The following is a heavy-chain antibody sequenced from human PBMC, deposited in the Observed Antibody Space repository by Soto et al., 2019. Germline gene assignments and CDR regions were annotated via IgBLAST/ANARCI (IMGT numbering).Heavy chain of an antibody. CDR3: ATSYGSGYRALDY. D-gene: IGHD3-10*01. J-gene: IGHJ4*02. CDR1: GDTFSFYS. Sequence: ASVKVSCKASGDTFSFYSINWVRQAPGLGLEWMGRVNPILSMSNYAQRFQGRVTMTADKSTSTAYMELSGLRSEDTAMYYCATSYGSGYRALDYWGQGALVTVSS. V-gene: IGHV1-69*02. CDR2: VNPILSMS.